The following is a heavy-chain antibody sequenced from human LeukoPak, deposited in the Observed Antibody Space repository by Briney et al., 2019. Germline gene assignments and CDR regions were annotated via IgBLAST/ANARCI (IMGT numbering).Heavy chain of an antibody. Sequence: GGSLRLSCVASGFTVSNNGLSLFRQAPGKRLEWVSDISGVGNTYYAESVKGRFTISRDNAKNSLYLQMNSLRAEDTAVYYCAREPALYYYGSGSFLDYWGQGTLVTVSS. J-gene: IGHJ4*02. CDR2: ISGVGNT. D-gene: IGHD3-10*01. CDR1: GFTVSNNG. V-gene: IGHV3-23*01. CDR3: AREPALYYYGSGSFLDY.